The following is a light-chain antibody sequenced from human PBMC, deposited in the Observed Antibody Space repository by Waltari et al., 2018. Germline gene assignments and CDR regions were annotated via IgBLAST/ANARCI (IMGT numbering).Light chain of an antibody. CDR2: KDN. V-gene: IGLV3-25*03. CDR3: QSPDTSGTYL. Sequence: SSELTQPPSVSVSPGQTARITCSGGTLPRQYASWYQQKPGQAPVLVIYKDNERPSGIPERFSGSISGTVVTLVISGGQAEDEADYYCQSPDTSGTYLFGGGTKLTVL. CDR1: TLPRQY. J-gene: IGLJ3*02.